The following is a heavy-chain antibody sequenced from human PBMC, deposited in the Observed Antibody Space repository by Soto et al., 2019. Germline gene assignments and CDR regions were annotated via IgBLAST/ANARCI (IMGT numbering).Heavy chain of an antibody. CDR3: AGGIRWYFDY. CDR2: IYYSGST. V-gene: IGHV4-31*03. CDR1: GGSISSGGYY. D-gene: IGHD3-16*01. Sequence: SETLSLTCNVSGGSISSGGYYWSWIRQHPGKGLKWIGYIYYSGSTYYNPSLKSRVTISVDTSKNQFSLKLSSVTAADTAVYYCAGGIRWYFDYWGQGTLVTVSS. J-gene: IGHJ4*02.